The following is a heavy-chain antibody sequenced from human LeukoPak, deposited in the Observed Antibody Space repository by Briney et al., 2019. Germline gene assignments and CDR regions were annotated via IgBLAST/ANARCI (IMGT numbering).Heavy chain of an antibody. CDR1: GFPFAPCW. Sequence: GGSLRLSCAASGFPFAPCWMTWVRQAPGKGPEFVATMNRDGSEVAYGDSVRDRFTISRDNAKNSLYLQMYSLRAEDTAVYYCARGIDEWLYLYYWGQGALVTASS. D-gene: IGHD3-22*01. J-gene: IGHJ4*02. V-gene: IGHV3-7*04. CDR3: ARGIDEWLYLYY. CDR2: MNRDGSEV.